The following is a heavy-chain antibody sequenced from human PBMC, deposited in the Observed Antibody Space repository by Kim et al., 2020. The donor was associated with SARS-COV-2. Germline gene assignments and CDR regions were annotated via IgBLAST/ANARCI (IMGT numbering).Heavy chain of an antibody. V-gene: IGHV3-48*02. D-gene: IGHD2-15*01. CDR2: ISWSGNTI. CDR3: ARDSGGWPDY. CDR1: GFTFSNYI. Sequence: GGYLRLSCVASGFTFSNYIMNWVRQAPGKGLEWVSDISWSGNTIDYADSVKGRFTISRDNAKNSLYLQMSSLKDEDTAVYYCARDSGGWPDYLGQGTLVTVSP. J-gene: IGHJ4*02.